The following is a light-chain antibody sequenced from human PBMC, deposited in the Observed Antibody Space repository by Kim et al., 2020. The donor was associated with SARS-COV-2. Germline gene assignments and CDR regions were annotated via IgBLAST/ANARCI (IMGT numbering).Light chain of an antibody. J-gene: IGLJ2*01. V-gene: IGLV3-19*01. CDR3: NSRDKSGNHVL. CDR2: GKN. Sequence: ALGQTVRITCQGDSLRTYYASWYQQKPGQAPILVLYGKNNRPSGIPDRFSGSSSGNTASLTVTGAQAVDEADYYCNSRDKSGNHVLFGGGTQLTVL. CDR1: SLRTYY.